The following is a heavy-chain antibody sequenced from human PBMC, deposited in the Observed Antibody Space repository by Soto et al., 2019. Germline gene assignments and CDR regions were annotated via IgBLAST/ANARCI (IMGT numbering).Heavy chain of an antibody. CDR3: ARVRGEAAGKKVYYYGMDV. CDR2: IRYDGSNK. Sequence: GGSLRLSCAASGFTFSSYGMHWVLQAPGNGLEWVSVIRYDGSNKYYADSVKGRFTLSRDNSKNTLYLQMNSLRAEDTAVYYCARVRGEAAGKKVYYYGMDVWGQGTTVTVSS. D-gene: IGHD6-13*01. J-gene: IGHJ6*02. CDR1: GFTFSSYG. V-gene: IGHV3-33*01.